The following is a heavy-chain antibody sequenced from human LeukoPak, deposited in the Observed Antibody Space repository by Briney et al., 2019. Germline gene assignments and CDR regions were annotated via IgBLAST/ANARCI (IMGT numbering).Heavy chain of an antibody. D-gene: IGHD3-22*01. J-gene: IGHJ4*02. CDR2: ISWNSGSI. CDR1: GFTFDDYA. Sequence: PGRSLRLSCAASGFTFDDYAMHWVRQAPGKGLEWVSGISWNSGSIGYADSVKGRFTISRDNAKNSLYLQMNSLRAEDTALYYCAKDSTYYYDSSGYNPFDYWGQGTLVTVPS. CDR3: AKDSTYYYDSSGYNPFDY. V-gene: IGHV3-9*01.